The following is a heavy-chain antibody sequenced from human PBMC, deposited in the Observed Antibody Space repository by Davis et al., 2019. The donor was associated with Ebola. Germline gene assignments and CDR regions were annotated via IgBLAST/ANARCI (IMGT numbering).Heavy chain of an antibody. D-gene: IGHD6-25*01. CDR2: ISGYEDNT. V-gene: IGHV1-18*01. Sequence: ASVTVSCKASGYTFSSYGISWVRQAPGQGLEWMGWISGYEDNTNYAPRFQGRITLTKDRVTSTVYMELRSLTSDDTAVYYCARDLAASSGAHFFYFGMDVWGEGTSVAVSS. CDR1: GYTFSSYG. J-gene: IGHJ6*04. CDR3: ARDLAASSGAHFFYFGMDV.